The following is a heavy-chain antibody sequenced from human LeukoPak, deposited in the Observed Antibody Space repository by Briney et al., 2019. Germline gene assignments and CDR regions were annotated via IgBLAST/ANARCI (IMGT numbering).Heavy chain of an antibody. CDR2: ISYDGSNK. J-gene: IGHJ4*02. D-gene: IGHD3-16*02. CDR3: ARETYYDYVWGSYRLGGFGGDY. CDR1: GFTFSSYA. Sequence: GGSLRLSCAASGFTFSSYAMHWVRQAPGKGLEWVAVISYDGSNKYYADSVKGRFTISRDNSKNTLYLQMNSLRAEDTAVYYCARETYYDYVWGSYRLGGFGGDYWGQGTLVTVSS. V-gene: IGHV3-30-3*01.